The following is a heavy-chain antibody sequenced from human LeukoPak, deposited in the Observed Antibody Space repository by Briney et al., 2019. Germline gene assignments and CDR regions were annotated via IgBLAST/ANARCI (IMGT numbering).Heavy chain of an antibody. V-gene: IGHV3-74*01. CDR3: ARDGGYSSSWYLPHDAFDI. D-gene: IGHD6-13*01. CDR1: GFTFSSYS. CDR2: INSDGSST. J-gene: IGHJ3*02. Sequence: TGGSLRLSCAASGFTFSSYSMNWVRQAPGKGLVWVSRINSDGSSTSYADSVKGRFTISRDNAKNTLYLQMNSLRAEDTAVYYCARDGGYSSSWYLPHDAFDIWGQGTMVTVSS.